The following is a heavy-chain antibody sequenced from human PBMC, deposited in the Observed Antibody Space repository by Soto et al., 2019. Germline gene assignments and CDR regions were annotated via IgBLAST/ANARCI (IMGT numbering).Heavy chain of an antibody. Sequence: PSETLSLTCTVSGGSISSYYWSWIRQPAGKGLEWIGRIYTSGSTNYNPSLKSRVTISVDTSKNQFSLKLSSVTAADTAVYYCARGKVLRYFDWLTQKYYFDYWGQGTLVTVSS. V-gene: IGHV4-4*07. CDR3: ARGKVLRYFDWLTQKYYFDY. J-gene: IGHJ4*02. CDR2: IYTSGST. CDR1: GGSISSYY. D-gene: IGHD3-9*01.